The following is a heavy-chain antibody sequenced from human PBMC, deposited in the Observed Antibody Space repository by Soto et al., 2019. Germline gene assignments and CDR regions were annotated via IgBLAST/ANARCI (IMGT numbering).Heavy chain of an antibody. CDR1: GGSISSSNW. Sequence: PSETLSLTCAVSGGSISSSNWWSWVRQPPGKGLEWIGEIYHSGSTNYNPSLKSRVTISVDKSKNQFSLKLSSVTAADTAVYYCARDFMTETGTTSYYFDYWGQGTLVTVSS. D-gene: IGHD1-1*01. CDR2: IYHSGST. J-gene: IGHJ4*02. CDR3: ARDFMTETGTTSYYFDY. V-gene: IGHV4-4*02.